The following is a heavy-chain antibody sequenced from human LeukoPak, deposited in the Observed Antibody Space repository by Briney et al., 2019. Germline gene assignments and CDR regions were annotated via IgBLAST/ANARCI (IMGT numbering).Heavy chain of an antibody. V-gene: IGHV3-11*04. CDR1: GFTFSDYY. J-gene: IGHJ6*03. D-gene: IGHD2-2*02. CDR2: ISSSGSTI. CDR3: ARGPAWPNIVVVPAAILGYYYYMDV. Sequence: PGGSLRLSCAASGFTFSDYYMSWIRQAPGKGLEWVSYISSSGSTIYYADSVKGRFTISRDNSKNTLYLQMNSLRAEDTAVYYCARGPAWPNIVVVPAAILGYYYYMDVWGKGTTVTVSS.